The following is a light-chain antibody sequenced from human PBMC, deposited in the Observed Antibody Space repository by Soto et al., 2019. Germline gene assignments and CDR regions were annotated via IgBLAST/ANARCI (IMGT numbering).Light chain of an antibody. CDR3: LSADSSGTWV. CDR1: ALPKKY. Sequence: SYELTQPPSVSVSLGQMARITCYGEALPKKYAYWYQQKPGQFPVLGIYKDSERPSGIPERFSGSSSGTIVTLTISGVQAEDEADYYCLSADSSGTWVFGGGTKLTVL. CDR2: KDS. J-gene: IGLJ3*02. V-gene: IGLV3-16*01.